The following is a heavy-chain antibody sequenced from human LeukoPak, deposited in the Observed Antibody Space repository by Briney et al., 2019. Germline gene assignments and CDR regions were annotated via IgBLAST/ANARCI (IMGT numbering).Heavy chain of an antibody. CDR1: GYSFTSYN. V-gene: IGHV1-46*01. D-gene: IGHD3-10*01. Sequence: GASVKVSCKTSGYSFTSYNLHWVRQAPGQRLEWMGIINPSGGSTRYAQKFQGRVTMTRDTSTSTVYMELSSLRSEDTAVYYCARGRTMVRGAAPTYWGQGTLVTVSS. J-gene: IGHJ4*02. CDR3: ARGRTMVRGAAPTY. CDR2: INPSGGST.